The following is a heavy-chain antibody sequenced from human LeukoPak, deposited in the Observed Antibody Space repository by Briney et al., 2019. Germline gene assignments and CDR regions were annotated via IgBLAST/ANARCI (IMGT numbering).Heavy chain of an antibody. D-gene: IGHD6-6*01. CDR2: IYNSEST. V-gene: IGHV4-59*01. CDR3: ARVKGSNWFDP. CDR1: VVSISIYY. Sequence: SETLSLTCTVSVVSISIYYWSWIRQPPGKGLEWIGYIYNSESTYYNPSLKSRVTISLDTSKNQFSLRLNSVTAADTAVYYCARVKGSNWFDPWGQGTLVTVSS. J-gene: IGHJ5*02.